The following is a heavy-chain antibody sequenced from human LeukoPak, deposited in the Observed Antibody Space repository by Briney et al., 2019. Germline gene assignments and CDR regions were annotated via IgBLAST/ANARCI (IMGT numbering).Heavy chain of an antibody. CDR3: ARVVAAAGNNWFDP. CDR1: GGSISSNKYC. D-gene: IGHD6-13*01. J-gene: IGHJ5*02. V-gene: IGHV4-61*09. Sequence: SQTLSLTCTVSGGSISSNKYCWSWIRQPAGKGLEWIGHIHTSGSTYNNPSLKSRLSISIDTSKNQFSLKLNSVTAADTAVYYCARVVAAAGNNWFDPWGQGTLVTVSS. CDR2: IHTSGST.